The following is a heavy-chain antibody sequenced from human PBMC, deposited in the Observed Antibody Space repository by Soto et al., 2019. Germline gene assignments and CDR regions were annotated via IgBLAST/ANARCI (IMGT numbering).Heavy chain of an antibody. J-gene: IGHJ4*02. CDR1: GFSLSTSGVG. CDR2: IYWDDDK. D-gene: IGHD3-10*01. V-gene: IGHV2-5*02. Sequence: QITLKESGPTLVKPTQTLTLTCTFSGFSLSTSGVGVGWIRQPPGKALEWLALIYWDDDKRNSPSLKSRLTITKDTSKNQVVLTMTNMDPVDTATYYCAHSRITMVRGVPPFDYWGQGTLVTVSS. CDR3: AHSRITMVRGVPPFDY.